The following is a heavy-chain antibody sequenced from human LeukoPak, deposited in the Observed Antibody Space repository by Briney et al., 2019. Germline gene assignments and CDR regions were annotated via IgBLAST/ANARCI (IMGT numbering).Heavy chain of an antibody. CDR3: ARGPPTSAWFYYFDS. D-gene: IGHD6-19*01. V-gene: IGHV4-4*07. CDR1: GGSISRYY. J-gene: IGHJ4*02. Sequence: SETLSLTCTVSGGSISRYYWSWIRQPAGKGLEWIGRIYSSGSTNYKPSLKSRVTMSVDTSKNHFSLKLSSVTAADTAVYSCARGPPTSAWFYYFDSWGQGTLVTVSS. CDR2: IYSSGST.